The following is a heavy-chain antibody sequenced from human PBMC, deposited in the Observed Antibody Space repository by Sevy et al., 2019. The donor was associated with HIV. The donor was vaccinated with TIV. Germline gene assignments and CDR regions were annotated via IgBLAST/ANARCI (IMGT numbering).Heavy chain of an antibody. CDR2: IYTSGST. CDR3: ARDAKYSSGWSDYFDY. V-gene: IGHV4-4*07. D-gene: IGHD6-19*01. Sequence: SETLSLTCTVSGGSISSYYWSWIRQPAGKGLEWIGRIYTSGSTNYNPSLKSRVTMSVDTSKNQFSPKLSSVTAADTAVYYCARDAKYSSGWSDYFDYWGQGTLVTVSS. J-gene: IGHJ4*02. CDR1: GGSISSYY.